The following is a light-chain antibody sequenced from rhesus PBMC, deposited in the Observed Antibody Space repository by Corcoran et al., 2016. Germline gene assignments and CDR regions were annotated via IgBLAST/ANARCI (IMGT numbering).Light chain of an antibody. J-gene: IGKJ1*01. CDR2: AAS. V-gene: IGKV1-94*01. CDR1: QGINKE. CDR3: QQDYSTPWT. Sequence: DIQMTQSPSSLSASVGDRVTVTCRASQGINKESSWYQQKPGKAPTLLINAASSLQAGVSSRFSGSGSGTDFTLTISSLQPEAVATYYCQQDYSTPWTFGQGTKVEIK.